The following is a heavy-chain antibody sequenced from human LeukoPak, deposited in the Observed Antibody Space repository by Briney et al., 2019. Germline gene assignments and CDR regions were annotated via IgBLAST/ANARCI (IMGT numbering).Heavy chain of an antibody. D-gene: IGHD3-10*01. V-gene: IGHV3-7*01. J-gene: IGHJ6*02. Sequence: GGSLRLSCAASGFMFSNYWMSWVRQAPGKGLERVANINQDGSEEYYVDSVKGRFTISRDNAKSSVFLQMSNLRAEDTAVYYCAREVTSVLLWFGELQDGMDVWGQGTTVTVSS. CDR3: AREVTSVLLWFGELQDGMDV. CDR2: INQDGSEE. CDR1: GFMFSNYW.